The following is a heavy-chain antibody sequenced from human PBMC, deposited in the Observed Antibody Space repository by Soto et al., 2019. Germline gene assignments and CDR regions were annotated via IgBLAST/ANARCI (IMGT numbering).Heavy chain of an antibody. CDR2: ISGSGGTT. CDR3: AKLARGARGCNSSPGCYFDY. Sequence: EVQLLDSGGGLVQPGGSLRLSCAASGFIFSTYTMTWVRQAPGKGLEWVSGISGSGGTTYYADSVKGRFAISRDNSKNTLSLQLNSLRAEDTAVYFCAKLARGARGCNSSPGCYFDYWGQGALVTVSS. J-gene: IGHJ4*02. D-gene: IGHD2-15*01. CDR1: GFIFSTYT. V-gene: IGHV3-23*01.